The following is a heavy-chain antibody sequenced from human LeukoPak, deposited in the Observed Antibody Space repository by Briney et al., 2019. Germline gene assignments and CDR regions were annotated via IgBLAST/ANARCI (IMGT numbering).Heavy chain of an antibody. CDR2: INPTGGST. J-gene: IGHJ5*02. Sequence: ASVKVSCKASGYTFTSYDINWVRQATGQGLEWMGLINPTGGSTGYAQKFQGRVTMTRDVSTSTDYMELSSLRSEDTAIYYCARDNSVGDNAWWFDPWGQGTLVTVSS. CDR3: ARDNSVGDNAWWFDP. V-gene: IGHV1-46*01. CDR1: GYTFTSYD. D-gene: IGHD1-26*01.